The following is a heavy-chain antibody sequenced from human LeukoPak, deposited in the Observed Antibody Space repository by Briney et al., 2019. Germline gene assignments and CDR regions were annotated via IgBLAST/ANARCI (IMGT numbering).Heavy chain of an antibody. CDR1: GFTFSNAW. J-gene: IGHJ1*01. D-gene: IGHD4-23*01. V-gene: IGHV3-66*01. Sequence: GGSLRLSCAASGFTFSNAWMSWVRQAPGKGLEWVSVIYSVGSSYYADPVKGRFTISRDDSKSMVFLQMNSLRVEDTAVYYCARDFRLGGKWGQGTLVTVSS. CDR2: IYSVGSS. CDR3: ARDFRLGGK.